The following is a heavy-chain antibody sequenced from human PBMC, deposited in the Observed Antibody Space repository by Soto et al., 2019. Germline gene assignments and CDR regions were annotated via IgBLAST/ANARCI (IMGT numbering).Heavy chain of an antibody. J-gene: IGHJ6*02. Sequence: QVQLQQSGPGLVKPSQTLSLTCSVSGGSISSEYYHWTWIRQSPGKGPEWIGYIHYSGSILYNPSFKSRITMSVDTSKNQFSLQLSSVSAADTAVYFCAREDDGGDRDYYGLDVWGQGTTVTVSS. D-gene: IGHD2-21*02. CDR2: IHYSGSI. CDR3: AREDDGGDRDYYGLDV. CDR1: GGSISSEYYH. V-gene: IGHV4-30-4*08.